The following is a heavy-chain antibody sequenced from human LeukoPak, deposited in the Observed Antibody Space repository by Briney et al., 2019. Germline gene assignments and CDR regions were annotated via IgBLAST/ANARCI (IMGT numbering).Heavy chain of an antibody. Sequence: SETLSLTCTVSGGSISSSSYYWGWIRQPPGKGLEWIGSIYYSGSTYYNPSLKSRVTISVDRSKNQFSLKLSSVTAADTAVYYCASTRGGDYGDYFDYWGQGTPVTVSS. V-gene: IGHV4-39*07. CDR2: IYYSGST. CDR3: ASTRGGDYGDYFDY. J-gene: IGHJ4*02. D-gene: IGHD4-17*01. CDR1: GGSISSSSYY.